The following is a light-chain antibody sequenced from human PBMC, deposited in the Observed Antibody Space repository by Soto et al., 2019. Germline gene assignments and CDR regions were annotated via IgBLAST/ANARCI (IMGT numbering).Light chain of an antibody. CDR3: SSYTSSSTLV. Sequence: QSALTQPASVSGSPGQSITISCTGTSSDVGGYNYVSWYQQHPGKAPKLMIYDVSNRPSGVSNRFSGSKSGNTASLTLSGLQAEDEADCYCSSYTSSSTLVFGGGTKLTVL. CDR2: DVS. J-gene: IGLJ2*01. CDR1: SSDVGGYNY. V-gene: IGLV2-14*01.